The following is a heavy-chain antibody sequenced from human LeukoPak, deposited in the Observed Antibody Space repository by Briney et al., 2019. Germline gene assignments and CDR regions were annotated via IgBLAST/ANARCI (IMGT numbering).Heavy chain of an antibody. J-gene: IGHJ4*02. CDR3: ATTVLLWFWEAHDY. D-gene: IGHD3-10*01. V-gene: IGHV1-24*01. CDR2: FDPEDGET. CDR1: GYTLTELS. Sequence: ASVKVSCKVSGYTLTELSMHWVRQAPGKGLEWMGGFDPEDGETIYAQKFQGRVTMTEDTSTDTAYMELSSLRSEDAAVYYCATTVLLWFWEAHDYWGQGTLVTVSS.